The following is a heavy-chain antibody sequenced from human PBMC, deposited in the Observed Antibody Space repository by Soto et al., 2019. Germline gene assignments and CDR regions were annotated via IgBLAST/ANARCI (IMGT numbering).Heavy chain of an antibody. D-gene: IGHD5-12*01. CDR2: ISGSGGST. CDR1: GFTFSSYA. J-gene: IGHJ5*02. V-gene: IGHV3-23*01. CDR3: AKDRGEMATILVILHRGPNWFDP. Sequence: GESLRLSYAASGFTFSSYAMSCVRQAPDNEQEWDSAISGSGGSTYYADSVKGRFTISRDNSKNTLYLQMNSLRAEDTAVYYCAKDRGEMATILVILHRGPNWFDPWGQGTLVTVSS.